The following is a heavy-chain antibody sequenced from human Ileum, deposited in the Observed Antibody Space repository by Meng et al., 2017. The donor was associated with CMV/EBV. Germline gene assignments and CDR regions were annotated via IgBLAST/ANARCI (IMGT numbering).Heavy chain of an antibody. CDR1: GDSISSNKW. CDR2: IHRSGRT. Sequence: SETLSLTCAVLGDSISSNKWWSWVRQSPGKGLEWIGEIHRSGRTNYNPSLKSRVTMSIDKSKNQFSLKLSSVTAADTAVYFCARGGDWRFDYWGQGALVTVSS. V-gene: IGHV4-4*02. J-gene: IGHJ4*02. D-gene: IGHD2-21*02. CDR3: ARGGDWRFDY.